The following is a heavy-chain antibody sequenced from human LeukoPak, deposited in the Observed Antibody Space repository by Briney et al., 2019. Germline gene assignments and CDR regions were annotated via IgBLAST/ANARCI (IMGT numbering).Heavy chain of an antibody. J-gene: IGHJ4*02. Sequence: GGSLRLSCAASRFTFSTYAMSWVRQAPGKGLEWVSSISNSGGSTYYADSVRGRFTTSRDNSENTVYLQMSGLRAEDTAVYYCAKDGISRGSGSYYNVWGQGILVTVSS. D-gene: IGHD3-10*01. CDR1: RFTFSTYA. CDR2: ISNSGGST. V-gene: IGHV3-23*01. CDR3: AKDGISRGSGSYYNV.